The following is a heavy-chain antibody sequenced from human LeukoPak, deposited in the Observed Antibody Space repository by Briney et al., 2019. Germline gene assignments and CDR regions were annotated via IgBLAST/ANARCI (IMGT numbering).Heavy chain of an antibody. Sequence: ETLSLTCTVSGGSISSGSYYWGWIRQPPGKGLEWIGSIYYSGSTYYNPSLKSRVTISVDTSKNQFSLKPSSVTAADTAVYYCARSTYYYDSSGYFGIDYWGQGTLVTVSS. CDR1: GGSISSGSYY. CDR3: ARSTYYYDSSGYFGIDY. J-gene: IGHJ4*02. V-gene: IGHV4-39*01. CDR2: IYYSGST. D-gene: IGHD3-22*01.